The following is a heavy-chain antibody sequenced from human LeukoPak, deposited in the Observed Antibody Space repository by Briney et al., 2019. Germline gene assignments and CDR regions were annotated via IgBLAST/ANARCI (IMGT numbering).Heavy chain of an antibody. CDR1: GGSISSYY. CDR3: ARTKGGGNAVDY. CDR2: IHYSGGT. Sequence: KPSETLSLTCTVSGGSISSYYWGWIRQPPGKGLEWIGNIHYSGGTNYNPSLKSRVTISVDSSKNQFSLKLSSVTAADTAVYYCARTKGGGNAVDYWGQGSLVTVSS. V-gene: IGHV4-59*12. J-gene: IGHJ4*02. D-gene: IGHD4-23*01.